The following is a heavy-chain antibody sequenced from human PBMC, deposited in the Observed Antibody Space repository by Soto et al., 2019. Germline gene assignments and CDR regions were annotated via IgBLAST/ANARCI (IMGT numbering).Heavy chain of an antibody. CDR3: AKDKYTDSVRKVWFFDY. Sequence: EVQLLESGGGLVKPGGSLRLSCAASGFTFSKYAMSWVRLAPGKGLKWVSSISANGGITDYADSVKGRFTISRDNFQNILSLQMDSLRGDDTALYFCAKDKYTDSVRKVWFFDYWGRGTLVTVSS. V-gene: IGHV3-23*01. J-gene: IGHJ2*01. CDR1: GFTFSKYA. CDR2: ISANGGIT. D-gene: IGHD2-15*01.